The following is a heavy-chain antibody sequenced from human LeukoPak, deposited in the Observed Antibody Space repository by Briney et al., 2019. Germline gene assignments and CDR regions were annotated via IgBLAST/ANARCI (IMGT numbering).Heavy chain of an antibody. CDR3: ARLSNSSGYYYRDDAFDI. CDR1: GFTFSSYW. Sequence: GGSLRLSCAASGFTFSSYWMSWVRQAPGKGLEWVANIKQDGSEKYYVDSVKGRFTISRDNAKNSLYLQMNSLRAEDTAVYYCARLSNSSGYYYRDDAFDIWGQGTMVTVSS. D-gene: IGHD3-22*01. J-gene: IGHJ3*02. V-gene: IGHV3-7*03. CDR2: IKQDGSEK.